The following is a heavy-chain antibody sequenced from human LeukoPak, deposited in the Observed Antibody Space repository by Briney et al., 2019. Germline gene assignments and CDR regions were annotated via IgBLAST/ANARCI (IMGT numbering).Heavy chain of an antibody. D-gene: IGHD4-23*01. CDR1: GGSISRSSYY. CDR2: IHYSGST. J-gene: IGHJ1*01. Sequence: SETLSLTCTVSGGSISRSSYYWGWIRQPPGKGLEWIGSIHYSGSTYYNPSLKSRVTISVDTSKNQFSLKLSSVTAADTAVYYCARYLDYGGNSRVFQHWGQGTLVTVSS. V-gene: IGHV4-39*07. CDR3: ARYLDYGGNSRVFQH.